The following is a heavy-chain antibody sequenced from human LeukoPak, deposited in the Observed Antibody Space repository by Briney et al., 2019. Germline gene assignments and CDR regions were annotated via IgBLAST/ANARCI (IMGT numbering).Heavy chain of an antibody. V-gene: IGHV3-30*04. CDR1: GFTFSSYA. Sequence: GRSLRLSCTASGFTFSSYAIHWVRQAPGKGLEWVAVISNDGSNKYYTDSVKGRFTISRDNSKSTLYLQMNSLRTEDTAVYYCARDRKAGGVGEFDPWGQGTLVTVSS. CDR2: ISNDGSNK. CDR3: ARDRKAGGVGEFDP. D-gene: IGHD1-26*01. J-gene: IGHJ5*02.